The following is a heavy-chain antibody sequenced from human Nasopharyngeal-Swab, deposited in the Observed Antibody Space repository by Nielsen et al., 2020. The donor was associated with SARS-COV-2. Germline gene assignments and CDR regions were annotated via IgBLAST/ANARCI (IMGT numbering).Heavy chain of an antibody. D-gene: IGHD3-10*01. V-gene: IGHV3-23*01. CDR2: ISGSGGST. Sequence: WIRQPPGKGLEWVSAISGSGGSTYYADSVKGRFTISRDKSKNTLYLQMNSLRAEDTAVYYCAKLSPYYYGSGSSHDAFDIWGQGTMVTVSS. CDR3: AKLSPYYYGSGSSHDAFDI. J-gene: IGHJ3*02.